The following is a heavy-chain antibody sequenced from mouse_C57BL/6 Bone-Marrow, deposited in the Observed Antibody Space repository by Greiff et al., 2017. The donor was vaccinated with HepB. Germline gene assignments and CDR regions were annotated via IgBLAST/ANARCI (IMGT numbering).Heavy chain of an antibody. CDR1: GYTFTSYW. D-gene: IGHD5-1*01. J-gene: IGHJ4*01. CDR3: ARKSTGARDY. V-gene: IGHV1-50*01. Sequence: QVQLQQPGAELVKPGASVKLSCKASGYTFTSYWMQWVKQRPGQGLEWIGEIDPSDSYTNYNQKFKGKATLTVDTSSSTAYMQISSLTSEDSAVYCCARKSTGARDYWGQGTSVTVSS. CDR2: IDPSDSYT.